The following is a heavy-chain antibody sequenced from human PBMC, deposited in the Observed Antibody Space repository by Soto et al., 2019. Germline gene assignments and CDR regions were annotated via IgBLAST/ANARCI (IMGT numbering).Heavy chain of an antibody. Sequence: QVPLVESGGGVVQPGRSLRLSCAASGFTFSSYGMHWVRQAPGKGLEWVAVISYDGSNKYYADSVKGRFTISRDNSKNTLYLQMNSLRAEDTAVYYCAKSPWGDTAMSEGNWFDPWGQGTLVTVSS. CDR2: ISYDGSNK. V-gene: IGHV3-30*18. D-gene: IGHD5-18*01. J-gene: IGHJ5*02. CDR3: AKSPWGDTAMSEGNWFDP. CDR1: GFTFSSYG.